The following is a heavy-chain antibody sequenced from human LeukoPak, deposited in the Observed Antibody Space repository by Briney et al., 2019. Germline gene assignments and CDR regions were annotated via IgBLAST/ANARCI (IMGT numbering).Heavy chain of an antibody. CDR2: ISSSSSYT. CDR1: GFTFSDYY. D-gene: IGHD2/OR15-2a*01. Sequence: PGGSLRLSCAASGFTFSDYYMSWIRQAPGKGLEWVSYISSSSSYTNYADSVKDRFTISRDNAKNSLYLQMNSLRAVDTAVYYCAKGGDRSMGYAFDIWGQGTVVTVSS. CDR3: AKGGDRSMGYAFDI. V-gene: IGHV3-11*06. J-gene: IGHJ3*02.